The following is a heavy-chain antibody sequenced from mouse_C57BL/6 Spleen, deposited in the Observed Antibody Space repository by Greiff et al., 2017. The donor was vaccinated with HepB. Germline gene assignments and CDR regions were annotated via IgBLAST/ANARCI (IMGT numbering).Heavy chain of an antibody. CDR3: ARRDNYYGSSSFDY. Sequence: QVQLQQPGAELVMPGASVKLSCKASGYTFTSYWMHWVKQRPGQGLEWIGEIDPSDSYTNYNQKFKGKSTLTVDKSSSTSYIQLSSLTSEDSAVYYCARRDNYYGSSSFDYWGQGTTLTVSS. CDR2: IDPSDSYT. CDR1: GYTFTSYW. J-gene: IGHJ2*01. D-gene: IGHD1-1*01. V-gene: IGHV1-69*01.